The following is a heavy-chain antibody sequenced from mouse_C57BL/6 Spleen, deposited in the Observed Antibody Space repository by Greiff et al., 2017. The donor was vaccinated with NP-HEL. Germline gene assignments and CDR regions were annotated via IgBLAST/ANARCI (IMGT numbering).Heavy chain of an antibody. CDR2: IDPSDSET. CDR3: ARSRLGRSLAMDY. V-gene: IGHV1-52*01. Sequence: VQLQQPGAELVRPGSSVKLSCKASGYTFTSYWMHWVKQRPIQGLEWIGNIDPSDSETHYNQKFKDKATLTVDKSSSTAYMQLSSLTSEDSAVYYCARSRLGRSLAMDYWGQGTSVTVSS. CDR1: GYTFTSYW. D-gene: IGHD1-1*02. J-gene: IGHJ4*01.